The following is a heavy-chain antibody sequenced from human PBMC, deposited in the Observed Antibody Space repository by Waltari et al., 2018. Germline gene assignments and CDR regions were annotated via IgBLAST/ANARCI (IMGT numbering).Heavy chain of an antibody. V-gene: IGHV4-39*07. CDR2: IYYSGST. CDR3: ARDWVPAAMGDAFDI. J-gene: IGHJ3*02. Sequence: QLQLQESGPGLVKPSETLSLTCTVSGGSISSSSYYWGWIRQPPGKGLEWIGSIYYSGSTYYNPSLKSRVTISVDTSKNQFSLKLSSVTAADTAVYYCARDWVPAAMGDAFDIWGQGTMVTVSS. D-gene: IGHD2-2*01. CDR1: GGSISSSSYY.